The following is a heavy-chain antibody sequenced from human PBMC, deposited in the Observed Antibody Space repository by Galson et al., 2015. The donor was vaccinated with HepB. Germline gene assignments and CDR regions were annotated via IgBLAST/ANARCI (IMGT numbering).Heavy chain of an antibody. CDR3: AKGAAAAALFDY. CDR1: GFTFDGYA. Sequence: SLRLSCAASGFTFDGYAMHWVRQAPGKGLEWVSGISWNSGSIGYADSVKGRFTISRDNAKNSLYLQMNSLRAEDTALYYCAKGAAAAALFDYWGQGTLVTVSS. V-gene: IGHV3-9*01. CDR2: ISWNSGSI. D-gene: IGHD6-13*01. J-gene: IGHJ4*02.